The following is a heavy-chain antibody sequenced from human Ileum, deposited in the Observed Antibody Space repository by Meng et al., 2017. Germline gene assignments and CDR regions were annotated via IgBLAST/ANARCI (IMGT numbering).Heavy chain of an antibody. CDR2: IQSKADGGTT. CDR1: GFTFSDRW. CDR3: TTFYAGY. Sequence: EVQLVESGGGFLKPGGSLRLSCAASGFTFSDRWMTWVRQAPGKGLEWVGHIQSKADGGTTDYAAPVKGRFTISRDDSKSTLYLQMNSLKTEDTAVHYCTTFYAGYWGQGTLVTVSS. D-gene: IGHD3-16*01. V-gene: IGHV3-15*01. J-gene: IGHJ4*02.